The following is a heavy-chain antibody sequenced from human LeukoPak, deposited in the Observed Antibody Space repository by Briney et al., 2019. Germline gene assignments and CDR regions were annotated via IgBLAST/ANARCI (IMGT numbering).Heavy chain of an antibody. Sequence: SETLSLTCTVPGGSISSYYWSWIRQPPGKGLEWIGYIYTSGSTNYNPSLKSRVTISVDTSKNQFSLKLSSVTAADTAVYYCARYLLNYDSSGFDYWGQGTLVTVSS. CDR3: ARYLLNYDSSGFDY. CDR1: GGSISSYY. D-gene: IGHD3-22*01. J-gene: IGHJ4*02. CDR2: IYTSGST. V-gene: IGHV4-4*09.